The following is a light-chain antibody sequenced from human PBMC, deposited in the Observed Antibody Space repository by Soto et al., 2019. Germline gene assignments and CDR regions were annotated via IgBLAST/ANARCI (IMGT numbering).Light chain of an antibody. Sequence: QSALTQPASVSKSPGQSITISCTGTSCDVGGYKYVSWYQQHPGKAPKLMIYDVSNRPSGVSNRFSGSKSGNTASLTISGLQAEDEADYYCSSYTSSSTYVFGTGTKVT. CDR3: SSYTSSSTYV. CDR1: SCDVGGYKY. J-gene: IGLJ1*01. V-gene: IGLV2-14*01. CDR2: DVS.